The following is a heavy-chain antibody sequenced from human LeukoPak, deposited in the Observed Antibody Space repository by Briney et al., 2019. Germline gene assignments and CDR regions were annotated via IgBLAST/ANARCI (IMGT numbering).Heavy chain of an antibody. V-gene: IGHV3-21*01. D-gene: IGHD3-10*01. CDR3: ARCYASGSYGIDY. Sequence: PGGSWGLSCAAFGLPLGNFTITWVRKSPGKGWQWAASISSSSRYIYYADSVKGRFTVSRDNAKNSLSLQMNSLGAEDTAVYYCARCYASGSYGIDYWGQGTLVTVSS. CDR1: GLPLGNFT. J-gene: IGHJ4*02. CDR2: ISSSSRYI.